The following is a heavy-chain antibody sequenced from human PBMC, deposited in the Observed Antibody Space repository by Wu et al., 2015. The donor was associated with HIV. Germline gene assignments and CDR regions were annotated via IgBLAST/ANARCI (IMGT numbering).Heavy chain of an antibody. D-gene: IGHD6-13*01. Sequence: QVQLVQSGAEVKKPGSSVKVSCKASGGTFSSYAISWVRQAPGQGLEWMGGIIPIFGTANYAQKFQGRVTITADESTSTAYMELSSLRSEDTAVYYCARDPTAAGTPYYYYGMDVWGQGDPRVTVSS. J-gene: IGHJ6*02. CDR1: GGTFSSYA. CDR2: IIPIFGTA. CDR3: ARDPTAAGTPYYYYGMDV. V-gene: IGHV1-69*12.